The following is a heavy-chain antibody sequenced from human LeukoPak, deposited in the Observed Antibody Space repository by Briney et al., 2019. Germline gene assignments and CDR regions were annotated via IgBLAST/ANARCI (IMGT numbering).Heavy chain of an antibody. V-gene: IGHV1-46*01. CDR3: AREGAVALKHFDI. CDR2: MRPTDGYT. D-gene: IGHD6-19*01. Sequence: ASVKVSCKASGFSLTNNYMHWVRQAPGQGLEWMAYMRPTDGYTGFAPKFQGGVTVTRDMSTNTFYMELSSLRSDDTAVYYCAREGAVALKHFDIWGQGTLVTVSS. CDR1: GFSLTNNY. J-gene: IGHJ4*02.